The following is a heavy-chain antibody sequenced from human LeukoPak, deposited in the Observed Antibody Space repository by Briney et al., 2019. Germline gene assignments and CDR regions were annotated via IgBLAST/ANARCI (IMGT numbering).Heavy chain of an antibody. CDR2: IDPSDSYT. Sequence: GESLRISCKGSGYSFTSYWISWVRQLPGKDLEWMGRIDPSDSYTNYSPSFQGHVTISADKSISTAYLQWSSLKASDTAMYYCARLDYYGSGSYYNEDYWGQGTLVTVSS. D-gene: IGHD3-10*01. V-gene: IGHV5-10-1*01. CDR1: GYSFTSYW. CDR3: ARLDYYGSGSYYNEDY. J-gene: IGHJ4*02.